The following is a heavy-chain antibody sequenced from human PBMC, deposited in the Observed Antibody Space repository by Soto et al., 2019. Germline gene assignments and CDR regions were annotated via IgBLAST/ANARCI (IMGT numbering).Heavy chain of an antibody. CDR1: GFTFRSFT. Sequence: GGSLRLSCAASGFTFRSFTMNWVRQAPGKGLEWVSTISSNSAYIYYTDALRGRFTISRDNAKNSLHLQMNSLRAEDTAVYYCTRDASRDSSARGWFNPWGPGTLVTVSS. CDR2: ISSNSAYI. CDR3: TRDASRDSSARGWFNP. J-gene: IGHJ5*02. D-gene: IGHD6-13*01. V-gene: IGHV3-21*01.